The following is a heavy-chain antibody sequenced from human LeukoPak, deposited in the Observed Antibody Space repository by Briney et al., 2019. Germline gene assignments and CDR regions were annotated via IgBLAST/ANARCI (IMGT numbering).Heavy chain of an antibody. CDR1: GFTFISYS. J-gene: IGHJ6*04. V-gene: IGHV3-21*01. CDR2: INSSSSYI. CDR3: ARDVVVEWWSSYYYYYYGMDV. Sequence: GGSLRLSCAASGFTFISYSMNWVPQAPGKWLEWVSSINSSSSYIYYADSVKGRFTISRDNAKNSLYLQMNSLRAEDTAVYYCARDVVVEWWSSYYYYYYGMDVWGKGTTVTVSS. D-gene: IGHD2-15*01.